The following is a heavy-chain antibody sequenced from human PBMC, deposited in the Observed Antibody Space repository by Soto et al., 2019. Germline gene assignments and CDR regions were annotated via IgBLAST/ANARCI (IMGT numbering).Heavy chain of an antibody. Sequence: QVPLQESGPGLVKPSGTLSLTCAVSGGSISSSNWWSWVRQPPGKGLEWIGEIYHSGSTNYNPSLKRRVTISVAKSKNQFSLKLSSVTAADTAVYYCARDRCSGGSCYSGREWRYFDYWGQGTLVTVSS. V-gene: IGHV4-4*02. CDR1: GGSISSSNW. CDR2: IYHSGST. D-gene: IGHD2-15*01. J-gene: IGHJ4*02. CDR3: ARDRCSGGSCYSGREWRYFDY.